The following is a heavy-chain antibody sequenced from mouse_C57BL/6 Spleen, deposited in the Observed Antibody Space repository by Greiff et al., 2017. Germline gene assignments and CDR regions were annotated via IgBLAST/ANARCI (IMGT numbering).Heavy chain of an antibody. CDR2: INPNNGGT. V-gene: IGHV1-26*01. Sequence: VQLQQSGPELVKPGASVKISCKASGYTFTDYYMNWVKQSHGKSLEWIGDINPNNGGTSYNQKFKGKATLTVDKSSSTAYMELRSLTSEDSAVYYCASQDAVRDYFDYWGQGTTLTVSS. J-gene: IGHJ2*01. CDR1: GYTFTDYY. CDR3: ASQDAVRDYFDY. D-gene: IGHD2-5*01.